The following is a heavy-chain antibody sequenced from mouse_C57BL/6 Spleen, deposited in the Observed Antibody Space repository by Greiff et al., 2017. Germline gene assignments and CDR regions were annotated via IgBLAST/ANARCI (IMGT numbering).Heavy chain of an antibody. J-gene: IGHJ2*01. CDR3: TRLPYYFDY. CDR2: IDPETGGT. CDR1: GYTFTDYE. V-gene: IGHV1-15*01. Sequence: QVQLQPSGAELVRPGASVTLSCKASGYTFTDYEMHWVKQTPVHGLEWIGAIDPETGGTAYNQKFKGKAILTADKSSSTAYMELRSLTSEDSAVYYCTRLPYYFDYWGQGTTLTVSS.